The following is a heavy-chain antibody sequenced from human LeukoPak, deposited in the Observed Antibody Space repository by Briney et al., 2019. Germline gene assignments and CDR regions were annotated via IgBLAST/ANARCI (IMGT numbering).Heavy chain of an antibody. D-gene: IGHD3-10*01. J-gene: IGHJ4*02. CDR3: ARALGRGARGFDY. CDR2: IEQDGSEK. V-gene: IGHV3-7*01. Sequence: PGGSLRLSCAASGFTFSSYWMSWVRQAPGKGLEWVANIEQDGSEKYYVDSVKGRFTISRDNAKNSLYLQMNSLRVEDTAVYYCARALGRGARGFDYWGQGTLVTVSS. CDR1: GFTFSSYW.